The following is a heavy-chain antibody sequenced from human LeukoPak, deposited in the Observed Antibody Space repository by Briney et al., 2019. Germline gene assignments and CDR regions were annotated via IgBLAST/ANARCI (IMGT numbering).Heavy chain of an antibody. Sequence: PGGSLRLSCAASGFTFSSYWMSWVRQAPGKGLEWVANIKQDGSEKYYVASVKGRFTISRDNAKNSLYQQMNSLRAEDTAVYYCARRGNRQPFDHWGQGTLVTVSS. CDR3: ARRGNRQPFDH. D-gene: IGHD3-16*01. CDR1: GFTFSSYW. J-gene: IGHJ4*02. CDR2: IKQDGSEK. V-gene: IGHV3-7*01.